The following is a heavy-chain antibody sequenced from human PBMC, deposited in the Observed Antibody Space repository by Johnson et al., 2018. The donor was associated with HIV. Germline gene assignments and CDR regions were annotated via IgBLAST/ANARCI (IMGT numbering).Heavy chain of an antibody. Sequence: VQLVESGGGLVKPGGSLRLSCAASGFTFSSYWMSWVRQAPGKGLEWVANIKQDGSEKYYVDSVKGRFTISRDNAKNSLYLQMNSLRAEDTAVYYCARTRLELSSGYPDAFDIWGQGTMVIVSS. D-gene: IGHD3-22*01. J-gene: IGHJ3*02. CDR2: IKQDGSEK. V-gene: IGHV3-7*01. CDR3: ARTRLELSSGYPDAFDI. CDR1: GFTFSSYW.